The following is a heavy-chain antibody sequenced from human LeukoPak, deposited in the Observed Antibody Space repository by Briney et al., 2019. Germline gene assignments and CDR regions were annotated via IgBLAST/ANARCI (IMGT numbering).Heavy chain of an antibody. J-gene: IGHJ3*02. D-gene: IGHD3-22*01. CDR2: IYSGGST. V-gene: IGHV3-53*01. CDR1: GFTVSSNY. CDR3: ARYSSGYPDAFDI. Sequence: GGSLRLSCAAPGFTVSSNYMSWVRQAPGKGLEWVSVIYSGGSTYYADSVKGRFTISRDNSKNTLYLQMNSLRAEDTAVYYCARYSSGYPDAFDIWGQGTMVTVSS.